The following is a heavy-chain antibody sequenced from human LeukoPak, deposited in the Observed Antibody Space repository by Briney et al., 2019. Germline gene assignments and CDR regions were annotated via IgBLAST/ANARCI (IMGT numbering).Heavy chain of an antibody. CDR1: GGSISSYY. CDR2: IYISGST. CDR3: ARDRENTSGWQGWFDP. D-gene: IGHD6-19*01. V-gene: IGHV4-4*07. Sequence: SETLSLTCTVSGGSISSYYWSWIRQPAGKGLEWIGRIYISGSTNYNPSLKGRVTISLDTSNNQFSLKLSSVTAADTAVYYCARDRENTSGWQGWFDPWGQGTLVTVSS. J-gene: IGHJ5*02.